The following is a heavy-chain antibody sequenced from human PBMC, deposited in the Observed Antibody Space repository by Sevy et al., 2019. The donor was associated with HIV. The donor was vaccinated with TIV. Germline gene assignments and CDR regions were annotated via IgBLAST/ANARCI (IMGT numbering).Heavy chain of an antibody. CDR3: AREAGYSGYDYYYYYYGMDV. V-gene: IGHV3-11*01. Sequence: GGSLRLSCAASGFTFSDYYMSRIRQAPGKGLEWVSYISSSGSTIYYADSVKGRFTISRDNAKNSLYLQMNSLRAEDTAVYYCAREAGYSGYDYYYYYYGMDVWGQGTTVTVSS. D-gene: IGHD5-12*01. CDR1: GFTFSDYY. J-gene: IGHJ6*02. CDR2: ISSSGSTI.